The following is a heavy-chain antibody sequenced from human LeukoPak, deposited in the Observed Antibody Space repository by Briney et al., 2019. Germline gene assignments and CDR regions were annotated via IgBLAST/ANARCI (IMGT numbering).Heavy chain of an antibody. CDR3: ATLAADILTH. CDR2: IYHSGSN. D-gene: IGHD3-9*01. J-gene: IGHJ1*01. V-gene: IGHV4-38-2*01. CDR1: GYSISSGYY. Sequence: SETLSLTCAVSGYSISSGYYWGWIRQPPGKGLEWIGSIYHSGSNYYHPSLKSRLTISVDTSKNQSSLKLSSVTAADTAVYYCATLAADILTHWGQGTLVTVSS.